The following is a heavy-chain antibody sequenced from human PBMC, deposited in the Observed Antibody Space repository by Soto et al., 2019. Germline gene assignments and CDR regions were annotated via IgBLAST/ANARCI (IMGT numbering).Heavy chain of an antibody. CDR1: GGSISSYY. CDR2: MYYGWRT. Sequence: SGTLSLTCTVSGGSISSYYWSCVRQPPGKGLEWIGYMYYGWRTNYNPSLKSRXTISVDTSKMKVSXKLSSVTAADTAVYFCSXXXXSATTVRRSRXTRVDQWGRGILVTV. D-gene: IGHD4-4*01. J-gene: IGHJ5*02. V-gene: IGHV4-59*08. CDR3: SXXXXSATTVRRSRXTRVDQ.